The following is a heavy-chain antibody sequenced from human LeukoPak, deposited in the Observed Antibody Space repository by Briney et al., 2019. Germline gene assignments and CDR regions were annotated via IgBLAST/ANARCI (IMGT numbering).Heavy chain of an antibody. Sequence: GSLGLSCAASGFTFSGHDMHWVRQAPGKGLEWVAFIRFDGSNRYYADSLKGRFTISRDNSKNTLYLQMNSLRAEDTAVYYCAHPTEYSSSWYGNWFDPWGQGTLVTVSS. CDR3: AHPTEYSSSWYGNWFDP. V-gene: IGHV3-30*02. CDR2: IRFDGSNR. CDR1: GFTFSGHD. J-gene: IGHJ5*02. D-gene: IGHD6-13*01.